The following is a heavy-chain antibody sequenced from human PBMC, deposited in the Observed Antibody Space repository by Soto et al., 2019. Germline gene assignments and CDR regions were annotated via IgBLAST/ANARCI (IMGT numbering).Heavy chain of an antibody. CDR3: ARVAGSPDY. CDR2: LNPKSGNT. V-gene: IGHV1-8*01. D-gene: IGHD1-26*01. J-gene: IGHJ4*02. Sequence: ASVKVSCKASGYTFTTYDFNWVRQAPGQGLEWMGWLNPKSGNTGSAQKFQGRVTMTRDSSISTVYMELSSLSSDDTAIYYCARVAGSPDYWGQGILVTVSS. CDR1: GYTFTTYD.